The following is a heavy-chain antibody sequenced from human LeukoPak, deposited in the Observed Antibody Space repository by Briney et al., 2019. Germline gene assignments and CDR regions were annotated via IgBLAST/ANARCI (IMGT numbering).Heavy chain of an antibody. CDR1: GGSISSSSYY. CDR3: ARVGVTTAY. J-gene: IGHJ4*02. CDR2: IYYSGST. D-gene: IGHD4-17*01. Sequence: SETLSLTCTVSGGSISSSSYYWGWIRQPPGKGLEWIGSIYYSGSTYYNPSLKSRVTISVDTSKNQFSLKLSSVTAADTAVYYCARVGVTTAYWGQGTLVTVSS. V-gene: IGHV4-39*07.